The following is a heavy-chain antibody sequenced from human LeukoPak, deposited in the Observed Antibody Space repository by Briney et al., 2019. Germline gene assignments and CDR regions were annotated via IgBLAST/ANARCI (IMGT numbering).Heavy chain of an antibody. CDR2: ISYDGSNK. Sequence: GGSLRLSCAASGFTFSSYAMHWVRQAPGKGLEWVAVISYDGSNKYYADSVKGRFTISRDNSKNTLYLQMNSPRAEDTAVYYCARAKSTKYYFDYWGQGTLVTVSS. J-gene: IGHJ4*02. V-gene: IGHV3-30-3*01. CDR1: GFTFSSYA. CDR3: ARAKSTKYYFDY.